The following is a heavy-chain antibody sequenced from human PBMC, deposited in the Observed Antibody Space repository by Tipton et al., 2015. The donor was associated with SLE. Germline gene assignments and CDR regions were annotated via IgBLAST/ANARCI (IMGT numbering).Heavy chain of an antibody. CDR1: GFTFGSYA. CDR3: ATDTSYY. CDR2: ISGSDDYT. J-gene: IGHJ4*02. D-gene: IGHD3-16*01. V-gene: IGHV3-23*01. Sequence: SLRLSCTASGFTFGSYAMTWVRQAPGKGLEWVSAISGSDDYTYYANSVKGRLTISRDNSKNTLYLQMNTLRADDTAVYYCATDTSYYWGQGTLVTVSS.